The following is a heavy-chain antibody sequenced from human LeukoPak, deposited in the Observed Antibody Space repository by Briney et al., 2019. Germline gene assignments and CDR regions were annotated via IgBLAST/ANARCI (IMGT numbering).Heavy chain of an antibody. CDR3: ATIRIRPHSYGYEPHPFDH. D-gene: IGHD5-18*01. V-gene: IGHV1-24*01. CDR1: GYTLTELS. Sequence: ASVKVSCKVSGYTLTELSMHWVRQAPGKGLEWMGGFDPEDGETIYAQKFQGRVTMTEDTSTDTAYMELSSLRSEDTAVYYCATIRIRPHSYGYEPHPFDHWGQGTLVTVSS. J-gene: IGHJ4*02. CDR2: FDPEDGET.